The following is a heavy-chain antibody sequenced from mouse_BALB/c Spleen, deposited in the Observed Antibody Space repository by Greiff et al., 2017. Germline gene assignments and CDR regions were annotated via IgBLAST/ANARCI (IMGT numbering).Heavy chain of an antibody. CDR1: GYTFTSYW. CDR3: TRAITSFAY. D-gene: IGHD1-1*01. V-gene: IGHV1S22*01. CDR2: IYPGSGST. J-gene: IGHJ3*01. Sequence: LQQPGSELVRPGASVKLSCKASGYTFTSYWMHWVKQRPGQGLEWIGNIYPGSGSTNYDEKFKSKATLTVDTSSSTAYMQLSSLTSEDSAVYYCTRAITSFAYWGQGTLVTVSA.